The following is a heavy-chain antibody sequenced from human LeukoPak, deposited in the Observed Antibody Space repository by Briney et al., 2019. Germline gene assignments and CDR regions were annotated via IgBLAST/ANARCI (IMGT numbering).Heavy chain of an antibody. CDR3: ARATYYYDSSGYYHPGYFDY. CDR2: ISAYNGNT. J-gene: IGHJ4*02. V-gene: IGHV1-18*01. CDR1: DYTFTSYG. Sequence: GASVTVSYTASDYTFTSYGISWVRQAPGQGLEWMGWISAYNGNTNYAQKLQGRVTMTTDTSTSTAYMELRSLRSDDTAVYYCARATYYYDSSGYYHPGYFDYWGQGTLVTVSS. D-gene: IGHD3-22*01.